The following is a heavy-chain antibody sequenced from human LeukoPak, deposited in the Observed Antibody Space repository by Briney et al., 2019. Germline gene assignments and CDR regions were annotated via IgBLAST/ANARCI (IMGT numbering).Heavy chain of an antibody. V-gene: IGHV3-74*01. CDR1: GFTFSSYA. CDR2: INSDGSST. Sequence: GGSLRLSCAASGFTFSSYAMTWVRQAPGKGLVWVSRINSDGSSTSYADSVKGRFTISRDNAKNTLYLQMNSLRAEDTAAYYCASLRMVATGGYWGQGTLVTVSS. CDR3: ASLRMVATGGY. J-gene: IGHJ4*02. D-gene: IGHD5-12*01.